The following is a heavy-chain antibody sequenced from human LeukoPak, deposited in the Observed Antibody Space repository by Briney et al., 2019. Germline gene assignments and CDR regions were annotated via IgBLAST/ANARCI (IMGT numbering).Heavy chain of an antibody. Sequence: SETLSLTCTVSGGSISSYYWSWIRQPPGKGLEWIGYIYYSGSTNYNPSLKSRVTVSVDTSKNQFSLKLSSVTAADTAVCYCARSLGSSSWFWLYWGQGTLVTVSS. D-gene: IGHD6-13*01. V-gene: IGHV4-59*01. CDR2: IYYSGST. CDR1: GGSISSYY. CDR3: ARSLGSSSWFWLY. J-gene: IGHJ4*02.